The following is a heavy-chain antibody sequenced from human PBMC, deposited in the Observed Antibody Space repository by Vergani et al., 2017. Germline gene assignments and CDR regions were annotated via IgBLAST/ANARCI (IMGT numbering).Heavy chain of an antibody. D-gene: IGHD6-13*01. CDR1: GFTFSSYA. J-gene: IGHJ4*02. Sequence: VQLVESGGGVVQPGRSLRLSCAASGFTFSSYAMHWVRQAPGKGLEWVAVIWYDGSNKYYADSVKGRFTISRDNSKNTLYLQMNSLRAEDTAVYYCARDPYSSSWYGAATGFDYWGQGTLVTVSS. V-gene: IGHV3-33*08. CDR3: ARDPYSSSWYGAATGFDY. CDR2: IWYDGSNK.